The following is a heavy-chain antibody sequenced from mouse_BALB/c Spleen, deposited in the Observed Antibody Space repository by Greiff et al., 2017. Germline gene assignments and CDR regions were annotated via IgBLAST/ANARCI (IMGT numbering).Heavy chain of an antibody. Sequence: VKLMESGPGLVAPSQSLSITCTVSGFSLSRYSVHWVRQPPGKGLEWLGMIWGGGSTDYNSALKSSLSISKDNSKSQVFLKMNSLQTDDTAMYYCARNWGDYGWFAYWGQGTLVTVSA. CDR2: IWGGGST. CDR1: GFSLSRYS. V-gene: IGHV2-6-4*01. D-gene: IGHD2-4*01. J-gene: IGHJ3*01. CDR3: ARNWGDYGWFAY.